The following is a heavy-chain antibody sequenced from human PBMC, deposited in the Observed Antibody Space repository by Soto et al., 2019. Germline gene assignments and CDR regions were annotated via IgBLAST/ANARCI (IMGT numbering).Heavy chain of an antibody. D-gene: IGHD6-13*01. CDR1: GYSFTSYW. V-gene: IGHV5-51*01. CDR2: IYPGDSDT. Sequence: GESLKISCKGSGYSFTSYWIGWVRQVPGKGLEWMGIIYPGDSDTRYSPSFQGQVTISADKSISTAYLQWSSLKASDTAMYYCARRRKYSSSPFDYWGQGTLVTVSS. J-gene: IGHJ4*02. CDR3: ARRRKYSSSPFDY.